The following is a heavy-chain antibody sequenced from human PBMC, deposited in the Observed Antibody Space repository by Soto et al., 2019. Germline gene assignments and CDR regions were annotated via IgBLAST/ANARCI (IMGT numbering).Heavy chain of an antibody. Sequence: QVQLQESGPGLVKPSETLSLTCTVSGGSISSYYWSWIRQPPGKGLEWIGYIYYSGSTNYNPSLKSRVTLSVDTSKNQFSLKLSSVTAADTAVYYCARGIAYYYYYMDVWGKGTTVTVSS. CDR1: GGSISSYY. V-gene: IGHV4-59*01. CDR3: ARGIAYYYYYMDV. CDR2: IYYSGST. J-gene: IGHJ6*03. D-gene: IGHD3-16*02.